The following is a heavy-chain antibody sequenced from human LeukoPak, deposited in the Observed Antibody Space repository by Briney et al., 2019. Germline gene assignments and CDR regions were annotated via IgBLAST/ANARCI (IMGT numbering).Heavy chain of an antibody. D-gene: IGHD6-19*01. CDR1: GYTLIELY. CDR2: FDPEAGET. J-gene: IGHJ4*02. CDR3: ATDLPKYSSGPAGD. Sequence: ASVKVSCKVSGYTLIELYMHWVRQAPGKGLEWMGGFDPEAGETIYAQKFQGRVTMTEDTSTDTAYMELSSLRSEDTAVYYCATDLPKYSSGPAGDWGQGTLVTVSS. V-gene: IGHV1-24*01.